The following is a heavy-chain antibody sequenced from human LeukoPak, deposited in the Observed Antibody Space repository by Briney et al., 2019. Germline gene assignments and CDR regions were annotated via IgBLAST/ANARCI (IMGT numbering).Heavy chain of an antibody. J-gene: IGHJ4*02. V-gene: IGHV3-74*01. CDR2: INRDGSWT. Sequence: GGSLRLSCAASGNYWMHWVRQVPGKGLVWVSHINRDGSWTSYADSVKGRFTISKDNAKNTVYLQMNSLRAEDTAVYYCVSFYETYWGRGTLVTVSS. CDR1: GNYW. CDR3: VSFYETY. D-gene: IGHD2/OR15-2a*01.